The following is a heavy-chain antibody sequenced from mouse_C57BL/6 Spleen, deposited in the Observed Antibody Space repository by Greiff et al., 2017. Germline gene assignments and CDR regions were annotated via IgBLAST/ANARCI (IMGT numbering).Heavy chain of an antibody. D-gene: IGHD4-1*01. CDR3: ARQGNWDLYYFDY. CDR1: GFTFSSYG. CDR2: ISSGGSYT. V-gene: IGHV5-6*01. Sequence: DVHLVESGGDLVKPGGSLKLSCAASGFTFSSYGMSWVRQTPDKRLEWVATISSGGSYTYYPDSVKGRFTISRDNAKNTLYLQMSSLKSEDTAMYYCARQGNWDLYYFDYWGQGTTLTVSS. J-gene: IGHJ2*01.